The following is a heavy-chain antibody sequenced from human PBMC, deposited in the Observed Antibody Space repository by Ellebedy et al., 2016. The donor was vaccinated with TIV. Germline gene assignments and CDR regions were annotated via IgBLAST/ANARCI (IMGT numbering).Heavy chain of an antibody. CDR2: FTWNDDK. CDR3: ARFLYGDFATWFDP. Sequence: SGPTLVKPTQTLTLTCTFSGFSLSTSGMCVSWIRQPPGKALEWLGIFTWNDDKYYSTSLKTRLTISKDTSQNQVVLTMTNMDPVDTATYYCARFLYGDFATWFDPWGQGTLVTVSS. J-gene: IGHJ5*02. D-gene: IGHD4-17*01. V-gene: IGHV2-70*01. CDR1: GFSLSTSGMC.